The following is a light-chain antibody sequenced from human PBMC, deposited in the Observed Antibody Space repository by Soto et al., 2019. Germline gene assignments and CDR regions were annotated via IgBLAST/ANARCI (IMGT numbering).Light chain of an antibody. V-gene: IGKV3-20*01. CDR2: GAS. CDR1: QSVSSSY. Sequence: EIVLTQSPGTLSLSPGERATLSCRASQSVSSSYLAWYQQKPGQAPRLLIYGASRRATGIPARFSGSGSGTDVTLTISRLEPEDFAVYYCQQYGSSPQTFGQGTRLEIK. J-gene: IGKJ5*01. CDR3: QQYGSSPQT.